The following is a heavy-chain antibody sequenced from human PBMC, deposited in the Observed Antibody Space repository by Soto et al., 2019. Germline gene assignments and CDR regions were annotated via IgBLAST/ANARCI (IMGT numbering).Heavy chain of an antibody. V-gene: IGHV1-18*01. D-gene: IGHD6-13*01. CDR1: GYGFSNYV. J-gene: IGHJ6*03. Sequence: QVQLVQSGPEVKKPGTSVKVSCKTSGYGFSNYVVSWVRQAPGQGLEWVGRVDPDNVHTKYAQKLQGRVPMATDTATNTAYMELRSLTFDDTAVYYCARGAASGYSYFYYMDVWGKGTTVTVSS. CDR2: VDPDNVHT. CDR3: ARGAASGYSYFYYMDV.